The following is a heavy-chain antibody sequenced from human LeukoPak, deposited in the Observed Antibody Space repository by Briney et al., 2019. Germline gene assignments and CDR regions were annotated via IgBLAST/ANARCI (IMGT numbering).Heavy chain of an antibody. V-gene: IGHV3-30*02. D-gene: IGHD3-16*01. CDR2: IHFNGTNK. J-gene: IGHJ4*02. CDR1: GFTVSSNY. CDR3: VRGDSVDY. Sequence: GGSLRLSCAASGFTVSSNYMSWVRQAPGKGLDWVAFIHFNGTNKNYADSVKGRFTVSRDNSKNTVYLQMSSLRGEDTAVYYCVRGDSVDYWGQGTLVAVSA.